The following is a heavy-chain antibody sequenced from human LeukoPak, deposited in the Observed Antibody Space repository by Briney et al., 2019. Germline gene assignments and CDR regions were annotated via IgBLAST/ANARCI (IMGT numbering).Heavy chain of an antibody. V-gene: IGHV1-69*06. J-gene: IGHJ4*02. CDR3: ARVQDCSSTSCV. CDR1: GGTFSSYA. D-gene: IGHD2-2*01. Sequence: GASVKASCKASGGTFSSYAISWVRQAPGQGLEWMGGIIPIFGTANYAQKFQGRVTITADKSTSTAYMELSSLRSEDTAVYYCARVQDCSSTSCVWGQGTLVTVSS. CDR2: IIPIFGTA.